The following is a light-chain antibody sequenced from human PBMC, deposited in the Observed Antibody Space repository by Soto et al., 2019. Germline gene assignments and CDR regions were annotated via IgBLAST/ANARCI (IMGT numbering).Light chain of an antibody. CDR3: QQYNTWHPKMA. CDR1: QSVSSD. J-gene: IGKJ1*01. V-gene: IGKV3-15*01. CDR2: GAS. Sequence: DIVVTPSPATLSVFPGETATLSCRASQSVSSDLAWYQQRPGQAPRLLIYGASTRATGIPARFRGSGSGTEFRLTISSLQSEDFATYYCQQYNTWHPKMAFGRGTKV.